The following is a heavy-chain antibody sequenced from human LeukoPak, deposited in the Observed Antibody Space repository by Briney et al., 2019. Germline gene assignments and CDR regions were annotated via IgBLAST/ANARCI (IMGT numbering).Heavy chain of an antibody. CDR1: GFTFGDYA. J-gene: IGHJ6*03. CDR3: TRDKRAAAVLYYYYYMDV. Sequence: GGSLSLSCTASGFTFGDYAMSWVRQAPGKGLEWVGFIRSIAYGGTTEYAAPVKGRFTISRDDSKSIAYLQMNSLKTEDTAVYYCTRDKRAAAVLYYYYYMDVWGKGTTVTVSS. V-gene: IGHV3-49*04. D-gene: IGHD6-13*01. CDR2: IRSIAYGGTT.